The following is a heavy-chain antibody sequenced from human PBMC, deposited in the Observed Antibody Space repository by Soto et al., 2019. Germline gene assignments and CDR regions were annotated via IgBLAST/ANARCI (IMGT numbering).Heavy chain of an antibody. CDR1: GGTFSSYA. CDR3: ARDHYYDSSGYPTRFDY. V-gene: IGHV1-69*13. D-gene: IGHD3-22*01. Sequence: SVKVSCKASGGTFSSYAISWVRQAPGQGLEWMGGIIPIFGTANYAQKFQGRVTITADESTSTAYMELSSLRSEDTAVYYCARDHYYDSSGYPTRFDYWGQGTLVTVAS. CDR2: IIPIFGTA. J-gene: IGHJ4*02.